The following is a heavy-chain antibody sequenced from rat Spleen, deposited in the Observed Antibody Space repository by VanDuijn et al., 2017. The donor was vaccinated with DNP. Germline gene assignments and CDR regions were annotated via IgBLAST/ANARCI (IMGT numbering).Heavy chain of an antibody. CDR2: ITNSGDGT. Sequence: EVQLVESGGGLIPPGRSLKVSCEASGLPFRDYNMAWVRQAPGKGLEWVASITNSGDGTYYSDSVKGRFTISRDNAKSTLYLQMDSLRSEDTATYYCARLGGGGGYRAMDAWGQGASVTVSS. CDR1: GLPFRDYN. D-gene: IGHD1-11*01. V-gene: IGHV5S23*01. CDR3: ARLGGGGGYRAMDA. J-gene: IGHJ4*01.